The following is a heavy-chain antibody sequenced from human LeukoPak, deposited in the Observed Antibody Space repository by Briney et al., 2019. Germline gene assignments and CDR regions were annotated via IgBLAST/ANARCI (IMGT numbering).Heavy chain of an antibody. J-gene: IGHJ3*02. CDR3: ARDLIGSWSLWCGFDI. V-gene: IGHV3-7*01. D-gene: IGHD6-13*01. CDR2: IKQDGNEK. CDR1: GFTFTNYW. Sequence: GGSLTLSCAASGFTFTNYWMSWVRQAPGTGLEWVANIKQDGNEKYYVDSVRGRFTISRENAKNSLYLQMNSLRAGDTAVYYCARDLIGSWSLWCGFDIWGQGTMVTVSS.